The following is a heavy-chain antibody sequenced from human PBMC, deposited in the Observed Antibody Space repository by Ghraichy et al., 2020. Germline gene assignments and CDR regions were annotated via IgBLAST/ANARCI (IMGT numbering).Heavy chain of an antibody. V-gene: IGHV4-30-4*07. CDR1: GVSISSGAYS. J-gene: IGHJ4*02. CDR2: IYYSGST. D-gene: IGHD2-15*01. CDR3: ATGGAAGLDS. Sequence: SETLSLTCDVSGVSISSGAYSWTWIRQPPGKGLEWIGHIYYSGSTYFNTSLKSRLYISVDASRNQFTLELSSVTAADTAVYYCATGGAAGLDSWGQGTLVTVSS.